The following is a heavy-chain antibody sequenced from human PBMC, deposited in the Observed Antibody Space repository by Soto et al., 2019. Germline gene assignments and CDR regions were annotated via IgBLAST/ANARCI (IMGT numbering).Heavy chain of an antibody. J-gene: IGHJ3*02. V-gene: IGHV3-23*01. CDR1: GFTFSSYA. CDR2: ISGSGGST. D-gene: IGHD3-3*01. CDR3: AKGVLREWFTSRDAFDI. Sequence: GGSLRLSCAASGFTFSSYAMSWVRQAPGKGLEWVSAISGSGGSTYYADSVKGRFTISRDNSKNTLYLQMNSLRAGDTAVYYCAKGVLREWFTSRDAFDIWGQGTMVTVSS.